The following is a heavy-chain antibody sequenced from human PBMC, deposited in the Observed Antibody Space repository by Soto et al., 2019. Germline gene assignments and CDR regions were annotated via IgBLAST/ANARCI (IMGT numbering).Heavy chain of an antibody. CDR3: VKQAMVDWYFDL. CDR1: GFTFSSYG. Sequence: QVQLVESGGGVVQPGRSLRLSCAASGFTFSSYGMHWVRQAPGKGLEWVAVISNDGSNKYYADSVKGRFTISRDNSKNTLSLQMISLRAEDTAVYYCVKQAMVDWYFDLWGRGTPVTVSS. V-gene: IGHV3-30*18. D-gene: IGHD5-18*01. CDR2: ISNDGSNK. J-gene: IGHJ2*01.